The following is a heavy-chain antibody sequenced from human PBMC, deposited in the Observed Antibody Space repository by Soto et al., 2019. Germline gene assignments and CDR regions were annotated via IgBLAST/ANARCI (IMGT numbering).Heavy chain of an antibody. CDR2: ISYDGSNK. V-gene: IGHV3-30*18. D-gene: IGHD2-8*01. CDR3: AKDLMEQDFDY. Sequence: GGSLRLSCAASGFTFSSYGMHWVRQAPGKGLEWVAVISYDGSNKYYADSVKGRFTISRDNSKNTLYLQMNSLRAEDTAVYYCAKDLMEQDFDYWGQGTLVTVSS. J-gene: IGHJ4*02. CDR1: GFTFSSYG.